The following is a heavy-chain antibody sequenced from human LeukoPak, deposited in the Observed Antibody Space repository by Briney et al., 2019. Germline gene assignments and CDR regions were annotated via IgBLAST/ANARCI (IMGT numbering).Heavy chain of an antibody. V-gene: IGHV3-23*01. CDR3: AKTGDYGDYFDY. J-gene: IGHJ4*02. D-gene: IGHD4-17*01. CDR2: ISGSGGST. CDR1: GFTFSSYA. Sequence: GGSLRLSCAAFGFTFSSYAMSWVRQAPGKGLEWVSAISGSGGSTYYADSVKGRLTISRDNSKNTLYLQMNSLRAEDTAVYYCAKTGDYGDYFDYWGQGTLVTVSS.